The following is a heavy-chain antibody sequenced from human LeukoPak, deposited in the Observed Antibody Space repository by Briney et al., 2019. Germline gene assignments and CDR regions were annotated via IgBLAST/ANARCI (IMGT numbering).Heavy chain of an antibody. J-gene: IGHJ4*02. CDR3: ASGYYDSSGYWGFDY. CDR2: ISAYNGNT. CDR1: GYSFTSYG. D-gene: IGHD3-22*01. V-gene: IGHV1-18*01. Sequence: ASVKVSCKASGYSFTSYGISWVRQAPGQGLEWMGWISAYNGNTNYAQKLQGRVTMTTDTSTSTAYMELRSLRSDDTAVYYCASGYYDSSGYWGFDYWGQGTLVTVSS.